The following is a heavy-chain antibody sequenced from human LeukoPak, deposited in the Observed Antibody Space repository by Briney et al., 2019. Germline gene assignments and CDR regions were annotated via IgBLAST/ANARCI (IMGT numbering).Heavy chain of an antibody. CDR1: GFTVSTTY. V-gene: IGHV3-53*01. CDR3: ARDLGTNDAFDI. CDR2: IYTGGST. J-gene: IGHJ3*02. D-gene: IGHD7-27*01. Sequence: PGGSLRLSCAAYGFTVSTTYMSWVRQAPGKGLEWASIIYTGGSTYFAHSVKGRFTISRDNSKNTLYLQMNSLRADEPAVYFCARDLGTNDAFDIWGQGTMLTVSS.